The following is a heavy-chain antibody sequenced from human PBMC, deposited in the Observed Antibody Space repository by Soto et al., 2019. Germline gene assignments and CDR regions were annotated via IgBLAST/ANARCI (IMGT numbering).Heavy chain of an antibody. CDR2: IYWDDDK. CDR1: GFSLSTSGVG. CDR3: ARYCSSTSCPSDWFDP. D-gene: IGHD2-2*01. Sequence: QITLKESGPTLVKPTQTLTLTCAFSGFSLSTSGVGVGWIRQPPGKALEWLALIYWDDDKRYSPSLKSRITIAKDTSKNRVVLTMTNMDPVDKATYYCARYCSSTSCPSDWFDPWGQGTLVTVSS. J-gene: IGHJ5*02. V-gene: IGHV2-5*02.